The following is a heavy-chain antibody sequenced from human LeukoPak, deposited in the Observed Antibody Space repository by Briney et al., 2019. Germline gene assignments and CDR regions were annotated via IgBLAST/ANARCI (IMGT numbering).Heavy chain of an antibody. CDR1: GGSMSSGSY. J-gene: IGHJ4*02. Sequence: PSETLSLTCTVSGGSMSSGSYWYWTRQPAGKGLEWIGLIYTSGSTNYNPSLKSRVTISLDLSRNQFSLKLNSVTAADTAVYYCVREIGDWGQGTLVTVSS. D-gene: IGHD5-24*01. V-gene: IGHV4-61*02. CDR3: VREIGD. CDR2: IYTSGST.